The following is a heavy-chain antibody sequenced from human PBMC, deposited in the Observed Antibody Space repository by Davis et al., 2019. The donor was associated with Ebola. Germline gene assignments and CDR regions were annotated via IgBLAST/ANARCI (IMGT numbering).Heavy chain of an antibody. CDR1: GFTFSDYY. Sequence: PGGSLRLSCEVSGFTFSDYYMSWIRQAPGKGLEWIAYIGPSGNSFYCADSVKGRFTISRDNAKNSLYLQMNSLRAEDTAVYYCSRDPWADPFDIWGQGTLVTVSS. D-gene: IGHD7-27*01. J-gene: IGHJ3*02. CDR3: SRDPWADPFDI. V-gene: IGHV3-11*04. CDR2: IGPSGNSF.